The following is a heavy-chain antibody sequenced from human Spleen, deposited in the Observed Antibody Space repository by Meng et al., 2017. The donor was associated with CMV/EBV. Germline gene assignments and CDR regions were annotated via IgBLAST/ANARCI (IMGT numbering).Heavy chain of an antibody. CDR3: ARAYDFWSGYNYFDY. J-gene: IGHJ4*02. CDR1: GYTFTTYA. D-gene: IGHD3-3*01. V-gene: IGHV1-18*01. CDR2: ISAYNGDT. Sequence: ASVKVSCKASGYTFTTYAFSWVRQAPGQGLEWMGWISAYNGDTNYTQRLQGRVTMTSDTSTSTVYMELSSLTSEDTAVYYCARAYDFWSGYNYFDYCGQGTLVTVSS.